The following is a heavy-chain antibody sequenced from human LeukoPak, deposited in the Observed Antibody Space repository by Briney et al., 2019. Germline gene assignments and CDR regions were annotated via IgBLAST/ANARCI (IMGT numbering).Heavy chain of an antibody. CDR2: MSPRNGKT. J-gene: IGHJ4*02. CDR3: ARGVTAGVDY. Sequence: ASVKVSCKTSGYTFIGYDINWVRQAAGQELEWMGWMSPRNGKTGYAQKFQGRVAMTGDTSTGTVYMELSSLTSEDTAVYYCARGVTAGVDYWGQGTLVTVSS. CDR1: GYTFIGYD. D-gene: IGHD2-21*02. V-gene: IGHV1-8*01.